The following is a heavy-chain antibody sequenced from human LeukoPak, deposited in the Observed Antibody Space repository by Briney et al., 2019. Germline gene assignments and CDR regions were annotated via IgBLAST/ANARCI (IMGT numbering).Heavy chain of an antibody. CDR3: AKTRYYYDSSGSTLVDY. J-gene: IGHJ4*02. Sequence: PGGSLRLSCAASGFTFSSYGMHWVRQAPGKGLEWVAVISYDGSNKYYADSVKGRFTISRDNSKNTLYLQMNSLRAEDTAVYYCAKTRYYYDSSGSTLVDYWGQGTLVTVSS. D-gene: IGHD3-22*01. CDR1: GFTFSSYG. CDR2: ISYDGSNK. V-gene: IGHV3-30*18.